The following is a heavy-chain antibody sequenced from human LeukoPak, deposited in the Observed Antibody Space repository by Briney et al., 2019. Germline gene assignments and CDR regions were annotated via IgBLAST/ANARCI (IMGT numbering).Heavy chain of an antibody. V-gene: IGHV4-4*07. Sequence: SETLSLTCTVSGGSINTYYWSWIRQPPGKGLEWIGRIYSSGSTTYNPSLKSRVTMSVDTSKHQFSLKLSSVTAADTAVYYCARGLTTTVFDYWDQGTLVTVSS. CDR1: GGSINTYY. CDR2: IYSSGST. CDR3: ARGLTTTVFDY. D-gene: IGHD1-26*01. J-gene: IGHJ4*02.